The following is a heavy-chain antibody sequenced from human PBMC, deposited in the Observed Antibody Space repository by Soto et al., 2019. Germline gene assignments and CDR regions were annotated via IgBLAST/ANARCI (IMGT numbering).Heavy chain of an antibody. J-gene: IGHJ6*02. CDR3: ARLPRSGWDHYYYGMDV. V-gene: IGHV3-30*03. CDR1: GFTFSTYG. D-gene: IGHD6-19*01. Sequence: QVQLVESGGGVVRAGGSLGLSCTASGFTFSTYGMHWVRQAPGKGPEWVAVMSHDGSHKAFLDSVKGRFIISRDNSKNTLDLQMNSLRPDDTAVYYCARLPRSGWDHYYYGMDVWGQGTTVIVSS. CDR2: MSHDGSHK.